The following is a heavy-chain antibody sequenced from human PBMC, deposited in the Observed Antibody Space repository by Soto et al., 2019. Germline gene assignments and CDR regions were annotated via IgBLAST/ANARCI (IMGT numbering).Heavy chain of an antibody. D-gene: IGHD2-21*02. CDR1: GGTFISYT. CDR3: AGEYWSFVNWYSGWHVSSVDI. J-gene: IGHJ3*02. V-gene: IGHV1-69*08. Sequence: QVQLVQSGAEVKKPGSSVKVSCQASGGTFISYTISWLRQAPGQGLAWLGRGIPSAHTTNYAQKFQGRVTISADPSASTAYMDLNSLRADDTAVYYCAGEYWSFVNWYSGWHVSSVDIWGQGTTALVS. CDR2: GIPSAHTT.